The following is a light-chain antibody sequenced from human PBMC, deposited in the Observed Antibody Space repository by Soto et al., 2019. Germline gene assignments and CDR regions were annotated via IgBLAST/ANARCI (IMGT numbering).Light chain of an antibody. CDR1: QDIGTY. J-gene: IGKJ1*01. CDR2: DAS. CDR3: QQYETFSGT. Sequence: AIRMTQSPSSFSASTGDRVSITCRATQDIGTYLAWYQQIPGKAPKLLIYDASTLQTGVPSRFSGSGSGTKFTLTIASLQPDDFATYYCQQYETFSGTFGPGTKVDIK. V-gene: IGKV1-8*01.